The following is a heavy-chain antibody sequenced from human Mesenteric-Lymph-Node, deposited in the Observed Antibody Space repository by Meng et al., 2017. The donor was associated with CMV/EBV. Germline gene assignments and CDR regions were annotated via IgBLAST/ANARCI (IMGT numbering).Heavy chain of an antibody. D-gene: IGHD6-13*01. Sequence: ASVKVSCKASGYTFTSYGISWVRQAPGQGLEWMGWISAYNGNTNYAQKLQGRVTITTDESTSTAYMELSSLRSEDTAVYYCARDLTAAGDYGMDVWGQGTTVTVSS. J-gene: IGHJ6*02. CDR3: ARDLTAAGDYGMDV. CDR1: GYTFTSYG. CDR2: ISAYNGNT. V-gene: IGHV1-18*01.